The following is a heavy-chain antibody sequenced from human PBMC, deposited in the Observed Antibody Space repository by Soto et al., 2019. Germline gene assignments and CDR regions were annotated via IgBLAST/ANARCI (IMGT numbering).Heavy chain of an antibody. Sequence: SETLSLTCTVSGGSISSYYWSWIRQPPGKGLEWIGYIYYSGSTNYNPSLKSRVTISVDTSKSQFSLKLSSVTAADTAVYYCASFTMVRGVTKPSWFDPWGQGTLVTVSS. V-gene: IGHV4-59*01. CDR1: GGSISSYY. D-gene: IGHD3-10*01. CDR2: IYYSGST. CDR3: ASFTMVRGVTKPSWFDP. J-gene: IGHJ5*02.